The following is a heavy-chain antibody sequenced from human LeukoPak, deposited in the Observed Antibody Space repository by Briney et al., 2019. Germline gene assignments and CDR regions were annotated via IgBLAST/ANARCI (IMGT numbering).Heavy chain of an antibody. J-gene: IGHJ5*02. CDR1: GFTFDDYA. V-gene: IGHV3-9*01. Sequence: GGSLRLSCAASGFTFDDYAMHWVRQAPGKGLEWVSGISWNSGSIGYADSVKGRFTISRDNAKNSLYLQMNSLRAEDTAVYYCARPRVGATGWFDPWGQGTLVTVSS. D-gene: IGHD1-26*01. CDR2: ISWNSGSI. CDR3: ARPRVGATGWFDP.